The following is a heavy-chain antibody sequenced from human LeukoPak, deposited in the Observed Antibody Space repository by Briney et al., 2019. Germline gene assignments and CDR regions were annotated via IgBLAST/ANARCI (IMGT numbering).Heavy chain of an antibody. J-gene: IGHJ5*02. Sequence: SQTLSLTCALSGDSVSSNSAAWTWIRQSPSRGLEWLGRTYYRSKWYNDYAVSVKSRITINPDTSKNQFSLQLNSVTPEDTAVYYCARGSSSWPNMNWFDPWGQGTLVTVSS. D-gene: IGHD6-13*01. V-gene: IGHV6-1*01. CDR2: TYYRSKWYN. CDR3: ARGSSSWPNMNWFDP. CDR1: GDSVSSNSAA.